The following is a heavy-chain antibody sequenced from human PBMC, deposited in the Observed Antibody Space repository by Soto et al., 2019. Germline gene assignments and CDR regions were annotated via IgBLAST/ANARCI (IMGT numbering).Heavy chain of an antibody. V-gene: IGHV4-4*07. D-gene: IGHD6-13*01. CDR3: AREPTTAGTVNWFDP. CDR1: GGSISSDY. J-gene: IGHJ5*02. Sequence: VQLQESGPGLVKPSETLSLICTVSGGSISSDYLSWIRQPAGKGLEWIGRVYTSGYSNSNPSLKSRVTMSVDTSKKQFSLNLSSVTAADTAVYYCAREPTTAGTVNWFDPWGQETLVTVSS. CDR2: VYTSGYS.